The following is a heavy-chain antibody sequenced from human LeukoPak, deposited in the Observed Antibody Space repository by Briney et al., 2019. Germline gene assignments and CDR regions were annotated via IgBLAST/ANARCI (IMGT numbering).Heavy chain of an antibody. CDR2: ISYDGSNK. V-gene: IGHV3-30-3*01. CDR3: AREIYGDTSPYYFDY. J-gene: IGHJ4*02. Sequence: PGGSLRLSCAASGFTFSSYAMHWVRQAPGKGLEWVAVISYDGSNKYYADSVKGRFTISRDNSKNTLYLQMNSLRAEDTAVYYCAREIYGDTSPYYFDYWGQGTLVTVSS. CDR1: GFTFSSYA. D-gene: IGHD4-17*01.